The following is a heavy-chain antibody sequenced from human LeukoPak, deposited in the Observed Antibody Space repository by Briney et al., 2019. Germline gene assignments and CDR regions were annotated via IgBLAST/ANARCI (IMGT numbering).Heavy chain of an antibody. CDR2: IYYSGST. CDR1: GGSISSYY. CDR3: ARDDMKRAFDI. Sequence: ETLSLTCTVSGGSISSYYWIWIRQPPGKGLEWIGYIYYSGSTNYNPSLKSRVTISVDTSKNQFSLKLSSVTAADTAVYYCARDDMKRAFDIWGQGTMATVSS. V-gene: IGHV4-59*01. D-gene: IGHD3-9*01. J-gene: IGHJ3*02.